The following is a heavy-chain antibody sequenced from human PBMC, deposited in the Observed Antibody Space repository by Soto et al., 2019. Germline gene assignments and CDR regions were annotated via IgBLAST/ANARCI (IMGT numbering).Heavy chain of an antibody. CDR3: ARAPVGLDTISYFDY. V-gene: IGHV4-30-4*01. CDR2: IYYSGST. D-gene: IGHD3-3*01. Sequence: PSETLSLTCTVSGGSISSGDYYWSWFRQPPGKGLEWIGYIYYSGSTYYNPSLKSRVTISVDTSKNQFSLKLSSVTAADTAVYYCARAPVGLDTISYFDYWGQGKLVTVSS. J-gene: IGHJ4*02. CDR1: GGSISSGDYY.